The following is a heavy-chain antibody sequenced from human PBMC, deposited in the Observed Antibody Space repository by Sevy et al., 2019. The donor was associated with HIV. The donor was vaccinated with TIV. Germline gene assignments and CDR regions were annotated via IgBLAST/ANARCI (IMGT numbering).Heavy chain of an antibody. J-gene: IGHJ4*02. CDR3: ARDRTDEVVAAGTCFDY. CDR1: GFTFSSYS. CDR2: ISSSSSYI. V-gene: IGHV3-21*01. Sequence: GGSLRLSCAASGFTFSSYSMNWVRQTPGKGLEWVSSISSSSSYIYYADSVRGRFTISRDNANNSLYLQMNSRRAEDTAVYYCARDRTDEVVAAGTCFDYWGQGTLVTVSS. D-gene: IGHD2-15*01.